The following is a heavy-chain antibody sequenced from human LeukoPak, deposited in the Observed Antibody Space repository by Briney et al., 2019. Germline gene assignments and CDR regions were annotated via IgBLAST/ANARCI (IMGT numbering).Heavy chain of an antibody. V-gene: IGHV4-34*01. Sequence: SETLSLTCAVYGGSFSGYYWSWIRQPPGKGLEWIGEINHSGSTNYNPSLKSRVTISVDTSKNQFSLKLSSVTAANTAVYYWARTWNTVGAFDIWGQGTLVTVSS. CDR3: ARTWNTVGAFDI. D-gene: IGHD1/OR15-1a*01. CDR1: GGSFSGYY. CDR2: INHSGST. J-gene: IGHJ3*02.